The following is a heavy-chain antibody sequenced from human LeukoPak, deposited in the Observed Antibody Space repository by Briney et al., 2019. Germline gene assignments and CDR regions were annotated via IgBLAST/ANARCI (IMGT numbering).Heavy chain of an antibody. CDR3: ANSISVAGTYAFNI. CDR2: INNDGSTT. J-gene: IGHJ3*02. Sequence: GGSLRLSCAASGFTFSTYWMHWVRQAPGKELLWVSFINNDGSTTSYADSVRGRFTISRDNAKNTLYLQMNSLRAEDTAVYYCANSISVAGTYAFNIWGQGTMVTVSS. CDR1: GFTFSTYW. D-gene: IGHD6-19*01. V-gene: IGHV3-74*01.